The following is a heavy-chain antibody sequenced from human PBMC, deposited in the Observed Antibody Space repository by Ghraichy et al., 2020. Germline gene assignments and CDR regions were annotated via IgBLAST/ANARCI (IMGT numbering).Heavy chain of an antibody. D-gene: IGHD6-19*01. J-gene: IGHJ4*02. CDR1: GGSFSGYY. V-gene: IGHV4-34*01. CDR2: INHSGST. Sequence: SETLSLTCAVYGGSFSGYYWSWIRQPPGKGLEWIGEINHSGSTNYNPSLKSRVTISVDTSKNQFSLKLSSVTAADTAVYYCARNRWWLDTPPFDYWGQGTLVTVSS. CDR3: ARNRWWLDTPPFDY.